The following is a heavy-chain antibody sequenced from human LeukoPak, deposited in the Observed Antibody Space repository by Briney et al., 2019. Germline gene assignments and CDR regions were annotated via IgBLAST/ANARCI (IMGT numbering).Heavy chain of an antibody. Sequence: ASVKASCKTSGYTFTSYFVHWVRQAPGQGLEWMGGIIPIFGTANYAQKFQGRVTITADESTSTAYMELSSLRSEDTAVYYCARSIRFLEWLWDYWGQGTLVTVSS. CDR2: IIPIFGTA. CDR1: GYTFTSYF. J-gene: IGHJ4*02. D-gene: IGHD3-3*01. CDR3: ARSIRFLEWLWDY. V-gene: IGHV1-69*01.